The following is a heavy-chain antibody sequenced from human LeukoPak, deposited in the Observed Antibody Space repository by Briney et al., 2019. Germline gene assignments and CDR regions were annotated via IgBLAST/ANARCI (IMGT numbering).Heavy chain of an antibody. D-gene: IGHD3-10*01. J-gene: IGHJ4*02. Sequence: GGSLRLSCAASGFTFSSYWMHWVRQAPGKGLVWVSRINIDGSTTSYADSVKGRFTISRDNAKNKLYLQMNSLRAEDTALYYCAREFLYYYPLGAFDYWGQGTLVSVSS. V-gene: IGHV3-74*01. CDR1: GFTFSSYW. CDR2: INIDGSTT. CDR3: AREFLYYYPLGAFDY.